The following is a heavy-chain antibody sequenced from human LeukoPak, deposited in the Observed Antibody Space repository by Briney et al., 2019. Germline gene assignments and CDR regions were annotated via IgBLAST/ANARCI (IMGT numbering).Heavy chain of an antibody. CDR3: ARGEFPLDAFDI. V-gene: IGHV1-18*01. Sequence: ASVKVSCKSSGYNFDNYGIGWVRQAPGQGLEWMGWISPYSGNTNYEQKLQGRVTMTTDTSTNTAYMELRRLSLDDTAIYYCARGEFPLDAFDIWGQGTMVTVSS. CDR1: GYNFDNYG. J-gene: IGHJ3*02. D-gene: IGHD3-10*01. CDR2: ISPYSGNT.